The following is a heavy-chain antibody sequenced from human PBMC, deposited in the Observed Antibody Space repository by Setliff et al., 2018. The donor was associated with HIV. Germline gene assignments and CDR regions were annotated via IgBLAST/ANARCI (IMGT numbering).Heavy chain of an antibody. CDR3: ARAVVPTYYDVLTGYVYYMDV. J-gene: IGHJ6*03. D-gene: IGHD3-9*01. CDR1: GGRFSNYG. Sequence: SVKVSCKASGGRFSNYGISWVRQAPGQGLEWMGGIIPIFGTTNYAQMFQGRVTMTADESTSTAYMELSSLRSEDTAVYYCARAVVPTYYDVLTGYVYYMDVWGKGTTVIVSS. CDR2: IIPIFGTT. V-gene: IGHV1-69*13.